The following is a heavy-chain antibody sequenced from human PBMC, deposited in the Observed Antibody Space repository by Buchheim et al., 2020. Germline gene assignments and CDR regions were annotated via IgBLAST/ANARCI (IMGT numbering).Heavy chain of an antibody. Sequence: EVQLVESGGGLVQPGGSLRLSRAASGFTFSSYWMHWVRQAPGKGLVCVARINSDGRTTTYADSVKGRFTISRDNAMNTLYLQMNSLRAEDTAVYYCVTSGSYYYYAMDVWGQGTT. V-gene: IGHV3-74*01. CDR2: INSDGRTT. J-gene: IGHJ6*02. D-gene: IGHD3-22*01. CDR1: GFTFSSYW. CDR3: VTSGSYYYYAMDV.